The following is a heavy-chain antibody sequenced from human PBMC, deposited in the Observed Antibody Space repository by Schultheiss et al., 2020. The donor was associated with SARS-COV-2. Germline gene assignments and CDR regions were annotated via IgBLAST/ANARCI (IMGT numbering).Heavy chain of an antibody. Sequence: GGSLRLSCAASGFTFSSYAMSWVRQAPGKGLEWVGRIRSKANSYATAYAASVKGRFTISRDDSKNTAYLQMNSLKTEDTAVYYCTRHPSYYYDSSGHWGQGTLVTVSS. J-gene: IGHJ4*02. CDR1: GFTFSSYA. CDR3: TRHPSYYYDSSGH. D-gene: IGHD3-22*01. CDR2: IRSKANSYAT. V-gene: IGHV3-73*01.